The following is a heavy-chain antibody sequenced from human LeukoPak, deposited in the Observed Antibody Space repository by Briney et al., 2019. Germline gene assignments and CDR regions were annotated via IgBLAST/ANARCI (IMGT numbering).Heavy chain of an antibody. CDR2: MNPNSGNT. V-gene: IGHV1-8*01. CDR3: SRVDTAIARY. J-gene: IGHJ4*02. Sequence: ASVKLSCKSSGYTFTSYDINWVRQATGQGLEWMGWMNPNSGNTGYAQKFQGRATMTRNTSISTAYIELSSLRSEDTAVYYCSRVDTAIARYWGQGTLVTVSS. CDR1: GYTFTSYD. D-gene: IGHD5-18*01.